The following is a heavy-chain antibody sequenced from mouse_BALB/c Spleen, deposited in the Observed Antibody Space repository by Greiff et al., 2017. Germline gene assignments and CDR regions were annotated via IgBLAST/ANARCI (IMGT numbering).Heavy chain of an antibody. D-gene: IGHD2-4*01. CDR3: ARAIYYDYDAFAY. CDR2: INSNGGST. J-gene: IGHJ3*01. Sequence: EVNLVESGGGLVQPGGSLKLSCAASGFTFSSYGMSWVRQTPDKRLELVATINSNGGSTYYPDSVKGRFTISRDNAKNTLYLQMSSLKSEDTAMYYCARAIYYDYDAFAYWGQGTLVTVSA. CDR1: GFTFSSYG. V-gene: IGHV5-6-3*01.